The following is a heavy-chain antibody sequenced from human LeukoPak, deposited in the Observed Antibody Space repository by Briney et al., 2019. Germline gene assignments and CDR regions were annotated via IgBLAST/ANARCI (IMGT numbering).Heavy chain of an antibody. CDR3: AKGPDYYYYYYMDV. V-gene: IGHV3-23*01. CDR2: ISGSGGST. CDR1: GFTFSSYA. Sequence: PGGSLRLSYAASGFTFSSYAMTWVRQAPGKGLEWVSAISGSGGSTYYADSVKGRFTISRDNSKNTLYLQMNSLRAEDTAVYYCAKGPDYYYYYYMDVWGKGTTVTVSS. J-gene: IGHJ6*03.